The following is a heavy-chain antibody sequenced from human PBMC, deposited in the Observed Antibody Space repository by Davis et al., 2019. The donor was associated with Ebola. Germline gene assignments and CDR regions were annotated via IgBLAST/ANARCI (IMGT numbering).Heavy chain of an antibody. J-gene: IGHJ5*02. CDR3: ARQGWSGYSLRHWLDP. CDR2: ISNGGRT. D-gene: IGHD3-3*01. CDR1: GGSFSGYY. V-gene: IGHV4-59*08. Sequence: MPSETLSLTCAVYGGSFSGYYWTWIRQSPGKGLEWIAFISNGGRTIYNPSLRGRVTISIDTSKNQFSLEVRSVTAADTAVYYCARQGWSGYSLRHWLDPWGRGTLVTVSS.